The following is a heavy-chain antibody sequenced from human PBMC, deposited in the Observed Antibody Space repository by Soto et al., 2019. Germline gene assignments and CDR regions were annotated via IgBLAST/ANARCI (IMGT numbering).Heavy chain of an antibody. J-gene: IGHJ4*02. CDR1: GFTFSTYG. CDR2: IWYDGSNK. Sequence: QVQLVESGGGVVPPGKSLRLSCAASGFTFSTYGMHWVRQAPGKGLEWVAVIWYDGSNKYHGDSLKGRFTISRDNSKNTLYLQINNLRAEDTAVYYCGRDGALGDTAVVDSWGQGTLVTVSS. V-gene: IGHV3-33*01. D-gene: IGHD5-18*01. CDR3: GRDGALGDTAVVDS.